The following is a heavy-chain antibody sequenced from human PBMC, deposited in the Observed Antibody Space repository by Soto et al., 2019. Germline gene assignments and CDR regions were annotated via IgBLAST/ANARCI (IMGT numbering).Heavy chain of an antibody. CDR1: GFTFSSYA. J-gene: IGHJ4*02. V-gene: IGHV3-23*01. D-gene: IGHD5-18*01. CDR2: ISGSGGST. Sequence: GGSLRLPCAASGFTFSSYARSRVRQATGKGLEWVSAISGSGGSTYYADSVKGRFTISRDNSKNTLYLQMNSLRAEDTAVYYCAKGIGYSYATTYLDYWGQGTLVTVPS. CDR3: AKGIGYSYATTYLDY.